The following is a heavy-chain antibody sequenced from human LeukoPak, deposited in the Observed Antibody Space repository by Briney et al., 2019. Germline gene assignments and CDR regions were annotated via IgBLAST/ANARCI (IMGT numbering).Heavy chain of an antibody. J-gene: IGHJ6*03. Sequence: GGSLRLSCAASGFTFSSYGMHWVRQAPGKRLEWVAFIRYDGSNKYYADSVKGRFTISRDNSKNTLYLQMNSLRAEDKTVYYCAKITGGTGAQYYYYYMDVWGKGTTVTVSS. CDR3: AKITGGTGAQYYYYYMDV. CDR1: GFTFSSYG. V-gene: IGHV3-30*02. D-gene: IGHD2-8*02. CDR2: IRYDGSNK.